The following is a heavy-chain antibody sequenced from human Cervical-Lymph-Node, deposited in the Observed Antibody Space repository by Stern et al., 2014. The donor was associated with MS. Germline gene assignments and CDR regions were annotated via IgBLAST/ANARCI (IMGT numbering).Heavy chain of an antibody. CDR2: ISYDGNKI. D-gene: IGHD5-12*01. J-gene: IGHJ4*02. V-gene: IGHV3-30*04. CDR1: GFTFSSYA. Sequence: VQLVESGGGVVQPGRSLRLSCAASGFTFSSYAMNWVRQAPGKGLEWVAAISYDGNKIDYGASVQGRFTIARDNAKKTLYLQMNSLRAEDTSVYYCVRNSGYDLFWGQGTLVTVSS. CDR3: VRNSGYDLF.